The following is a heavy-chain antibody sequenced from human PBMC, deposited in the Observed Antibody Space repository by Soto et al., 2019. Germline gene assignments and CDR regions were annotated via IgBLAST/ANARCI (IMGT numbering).Heavy chain of an antibody. Sequence: SPRLSCSASGFMFSNSWMSWVRQAPGKGLEWVANINQDGSEKYYVDSVRGRFTISRDNAKNSLYLQMNSLRAEDTAVYYCARAGYWGQGTLVTVSS. J-gene: IGHJ4*02. CDR3: ARAGY. CDR2: INQDGSEK. CDR1: GFMFSNSW. V-gene: IGHV3-7*04.